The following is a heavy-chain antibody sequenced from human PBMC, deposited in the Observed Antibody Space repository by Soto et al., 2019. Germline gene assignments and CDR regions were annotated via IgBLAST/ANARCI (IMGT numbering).Heavy chain of an antibody. J-gene: IGHJ4*02. V-gene: IGHV5-51*01. CDR1: GYNFAGYW. CDR3: ARGGVSTRTFDY. D-gene: IGHD3-3*01. CDR2: IYPSDSDT. Sequence: GESLKISCKGSGYNFAGYWIAWVRQMPGKGVEVMGIIYPSDSDTRYRPSFQGQVTISADKSISSAYLQWSSLRASDTAMYYCARGGVSTRTFDYWGQGTPVTVS.